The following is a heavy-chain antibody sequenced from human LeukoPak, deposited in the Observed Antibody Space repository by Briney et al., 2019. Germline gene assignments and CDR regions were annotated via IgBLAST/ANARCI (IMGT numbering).Heavy chain of an antibody. D-gene: IGHD2-2*01. CDR2: IWYDGSNK. V-gene: IGHV3-33*01. CDR1: GFTFSSYG. J-gene: IGHJ6*02. Sequence: GRSLRLSCAASGFTFSSYGMHWVRQAPGKGLEWVADIWYDGSNKYYADSVKGRFTISRDNSKNTLYLQMNSLRAEDTAVYYCARLNEPAAPIPYYYYYGMDVWGQGTTVTVSS. CDR3: ARLNEPAAPIPYYYYYGMDV.